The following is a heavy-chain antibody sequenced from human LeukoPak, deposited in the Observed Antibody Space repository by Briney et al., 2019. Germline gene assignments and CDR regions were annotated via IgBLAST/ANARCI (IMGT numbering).Heavy chain of an antibody. CDR2: ISSNSDTI. CDR1: GFTLGDYD. J-gene: IGHJ4*02. CDR3: LTSSFDH. Sequence: GRSLRLSCAASGFTLGDYDIHWVRQAPGKGPEWVSSISSNSDTIAYAEPVKGRFTVSRDNTINSLYLRMDSLRVEDTALYYCLTSSFDHWGQGTLVTVSS. V-gene: IGHV3-9*01.